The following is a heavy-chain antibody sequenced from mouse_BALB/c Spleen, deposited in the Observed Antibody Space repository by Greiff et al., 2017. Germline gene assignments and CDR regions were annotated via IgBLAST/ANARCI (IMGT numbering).Heavy chain of an antibody. CDR1: GFTFTDYY. V-gene: IGHV7-3*02. CDR3: ARDGGGMDY. J-gene: IGHJ4*01. Sequence: EVMLVESGGGLVQPGGSLRLSCATSGFTFTDYYMSWVRQPPGKALEWLGFIRNKANGYTTEYSASVKGRFTISRDNSQSILYLQMNTLRAEDSATYYCARDGGGMDYWGQGTSVTVSS. CDR2: IRNKANGYTT.